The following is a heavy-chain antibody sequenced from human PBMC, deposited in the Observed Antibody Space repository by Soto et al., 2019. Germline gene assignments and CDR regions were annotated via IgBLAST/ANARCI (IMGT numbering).Heavy chain of an antibody. CDR1: GYTFTCYG. Sequence: GAXVKVSCKASGYTFTCYGISWVRQAPGQGLEWMGWISAYNGNTNYAQKLQGRVTMTTDTSTSTAYMELRSLRSDDTAVYYCARDSGYDFWSHPGYFDLWGRGTLVTGSS. CDR3: ARDSGYDFWSHPGYFDL. V-gene: IGHV1-18*01. D-gene: IGHD3-3*01. CDR2: ISAYNGNT. J-gene: IGHJ2*01.